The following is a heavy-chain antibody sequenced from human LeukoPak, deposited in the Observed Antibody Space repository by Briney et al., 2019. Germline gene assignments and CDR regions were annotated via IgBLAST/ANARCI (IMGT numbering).Heavy chain of an antibody. CDR1: GGSISSSNW. V-gene: IGHV4-4*02. J-gene: IGHJ1*01. D-gene: IGHD1-26*01. Sequence: SGTLSLTCAVSGGSISSSNWWSWVRQPPGKGLEWIGEIYHSGSTNYNPSLKSRVTISVDTSKNQFSLKLSSVTAADTAVYYCARTLIVGATLLYFQHWGQGTLVTVSS. CDR2: IYHSGST. CDR3: ARTLIVGATLLYFQH.